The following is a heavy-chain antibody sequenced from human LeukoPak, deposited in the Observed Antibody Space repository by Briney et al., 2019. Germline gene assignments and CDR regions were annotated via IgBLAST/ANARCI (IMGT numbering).Heavy chain of an antibody. D-gene: IGHD2-15*01. V-gene: IGHV3-7*01. CDR2: IKQDGSEK. Sequence: GGSLRLSCAASGFTLSNYWMSWVRQAPGKGLEWVANIKQDGSEKYYVDSVKGRFTISRDNAKNSLYLQMNSLRAEDTAVYYCARAEIWADYWGQGTLVTVSS. J-gene: IGHJ4*02. CDR3: ARAEIWADY. CDR1: GFTLSNYW.